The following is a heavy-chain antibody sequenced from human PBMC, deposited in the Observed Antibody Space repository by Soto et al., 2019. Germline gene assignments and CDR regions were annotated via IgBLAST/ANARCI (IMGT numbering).Heavy chain of an antibody. CDR3: ARDLRAVAGYYFYAMDV. Sequence: GCSLRLCXTTSGFTLRIYAMHGVRQAPGTGLEWVAVISYEGSNIYYADSVKGRFTISRDDSKKTLYLQMNSLRPEDTAVYYCARDLRAVAGYYFYAMDVWGQGTTVTVSS. CDR1: GFTLRIYA. V-gene: IGHV3-30-3*01. D-gene: IGHD6-19*01. J-gene: IGHJ6*02. CDR2: ISYEGSNI.